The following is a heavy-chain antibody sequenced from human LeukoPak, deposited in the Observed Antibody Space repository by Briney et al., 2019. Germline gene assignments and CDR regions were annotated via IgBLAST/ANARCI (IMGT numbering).Heavy chain of an antibody. V-gene: IGHV1-69*05. CDR3: ARDCGHSYGYFDY. CDR2: IIPIFGTA. CDR1: GGTFSSYA. D-gene: IGHD5-18*01. J-gene: IGHJ4*02. Sequence: SVKVSCKASGGTFSSYAISWVRQAPGQGLEWMGRIIPIFGTANYAQKFQGRVTITTDESTSTAYMELSSLRSEDTAVYYCARDCGHSYGYFDYWGQGTLVTVSS.